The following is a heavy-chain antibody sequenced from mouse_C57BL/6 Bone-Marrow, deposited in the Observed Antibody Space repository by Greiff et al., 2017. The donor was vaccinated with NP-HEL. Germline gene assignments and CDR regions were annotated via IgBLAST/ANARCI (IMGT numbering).Heavy chain of an antibody. D-gene: IGHD2-1*01. Sequence: EVQVVESGPVLVKPGASVKMSCKASGYTFTDYYMNWVKQSHGKSLEWIGVINPYNGGTSYNQKFKGKATLTVDKSSSTAYMELNSLTSEDSAVYYCAIYYGPWFAYWGQGTLVTVSA. CDR3: AIYYGPWFAY. CDR2: INPYNGGT. CDR1: GYTFTDYY. J-gene: IGHJ3*01. V-gene: IGHV1-19*01.